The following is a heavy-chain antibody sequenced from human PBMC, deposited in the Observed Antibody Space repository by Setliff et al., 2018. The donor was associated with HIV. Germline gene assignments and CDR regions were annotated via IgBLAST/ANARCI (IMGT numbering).Heavy chain of an antibody. CDR3: SRDVGVPGRGNALDY. CDR2: IAPNSGGT. J-gene: IGHJ4*02. V-gene: IGHV1-2*06. CDR1: GYTLGNYY. Sequence: ASVKVSCKASGYTLGNYYMHWVRQAPGQGLEWMGRIAPNSGGTKYAQKFEGRVTMTRDTSINTVYMEVSSLRSDDTAVYYCSRDVGVPGRGNALDYWGQGTQVTVS. D-gene: IGHD1-26*01.